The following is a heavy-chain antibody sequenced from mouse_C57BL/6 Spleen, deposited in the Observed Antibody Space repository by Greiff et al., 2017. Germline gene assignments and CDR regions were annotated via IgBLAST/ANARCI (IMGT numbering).Heavy chain of an antibody. CDR3: TGFDD. CDR1: GFTFSNYW. V-gene: IGHV6-3*01. CDR2: IRLKSDNYAT. J-gene: IGHJ2*01. Sequence: EVQVVESGGGLVQPGGSMKLSCVASGFTFSNYWMNWVRQSPEKGLEWVAQIRLKSDNYATHYAESVKGRFTISRDDSKSSVYLQMNNLRAEDTGIYYCTGFDDWGQGTTLTVSS.